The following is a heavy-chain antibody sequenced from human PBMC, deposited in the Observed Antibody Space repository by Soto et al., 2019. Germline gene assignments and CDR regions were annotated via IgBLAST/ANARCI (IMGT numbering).Heavy chain of an antibody. Sequence: SETLSLTCNVSGGSLTTYFWSWIRQPPEKGLEWIGYIFYSGTTNYNPSLKSRVTMSIDTSRNRFALKLTSLTAADSAVYYCARGRGGTYDAFDIWGQGTMVTVSS. CDR3: ARGRGGTYDAFDI. D-gene: IGHD1-26*01. V-gene: IGHV4-59*01. J-gene: IGHJ3*02. CDR1: GGSLTTYF. CDR2: IFYSGTT.